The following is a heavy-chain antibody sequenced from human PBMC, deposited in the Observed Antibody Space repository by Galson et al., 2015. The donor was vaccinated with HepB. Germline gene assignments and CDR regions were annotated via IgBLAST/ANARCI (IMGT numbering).Heavy chain of an antibody. CDR2: IIPLFGTS. V-gene: IGHV1-69*13. Sequence: SVKVSCKASGGPFKFYGISWIRQAPGQGLEWMGAIIPLFGTSTYAQKFQGRATITADEITSTAYMNMSSLSSEDTAVYYCARGGYCSSGSCYGNWFDPWGQGTLITVSA. CDR1: GGPFKFYG. CDR3: ARGGYCSSGSCYGNWFDP. J-gene: IGHJ5*02. D-gene: IGHD2-15*01.